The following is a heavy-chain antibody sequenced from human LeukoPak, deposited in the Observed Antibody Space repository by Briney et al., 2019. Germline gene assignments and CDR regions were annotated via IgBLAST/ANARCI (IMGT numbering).Heavy chain of an antibody. CDR1: GGSISSYY. V-gene: IGHV4-59*01. CDR2: IYYSGST. J-gene: IGHJ4*02. CDR3: AREAGGSTDY. Sequence: SETLSLTCTVSGGSISSYYWSWIRQPPGKGLEWIGYIYYSGSTNYNPSLKSRVTISVDTSKNQFSLKLSSVTAADTAVYYCAREAGGSTDYWGQGTLVTVSP. D-gene: IGHD6-13*01.